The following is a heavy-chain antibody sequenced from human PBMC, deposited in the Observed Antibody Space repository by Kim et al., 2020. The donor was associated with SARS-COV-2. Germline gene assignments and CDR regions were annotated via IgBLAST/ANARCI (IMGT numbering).Heavy chain of an antibody. CDR3: ARRDGIAEAYGRGWFVS. V-gene: IGHV4-39*01. D-gene: IGHD6-19*01. CDR1: GGSISSSSYF. Sequence: SETLSLTCIVSGGSISSSSYFWGWIRQPPGKGLEWIGSIYYRGTTYYNPSLKSRVTISVDTSKNQFTLKLTSVTAADTAVYYCARRDGIAEAYGRGWFVSWGQGTLVTVSA. CDR2: IYYRGTT. J-gene: IGHJ5*01.